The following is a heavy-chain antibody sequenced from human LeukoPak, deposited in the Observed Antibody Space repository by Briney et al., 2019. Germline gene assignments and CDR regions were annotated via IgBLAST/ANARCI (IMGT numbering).Heavy chain of an antibody. CDR3: ARDVSSGYYSRRKYFDY. Sequence: GGSLRLSCAASGFTFSSYSMNWVRQAPGKGLEWVSSISSSSSYIYYADSVKGRFTVSRDNAKNSLYLQMNSLRAEDTAVCYCARDVSSGYYSRRKYFDYWGQGTLVTVSS. V-gene: IGHV3-21*01. CDR2: ISSSSSYI. D-gene: IGHD3-22*01. CDR1: GFTFSSYS. J-gene: IGHJ4*02.